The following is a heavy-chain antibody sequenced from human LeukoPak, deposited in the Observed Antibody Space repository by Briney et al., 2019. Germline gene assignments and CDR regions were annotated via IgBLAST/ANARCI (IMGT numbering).Heavy chain of an antibody. CDR2: ISSSSSTM. Sequence: GGSLRLSCAASGFTFSSYSMNWVRQAPGKGLEWVSYISSSSSTMYYADSVKGRFSISRDNAKNSLYLQMNSLRAEDTAVYYCARDHHRRLFDSQARDTFDIWGQGTMVTVSS. CDR1: GFTFSSYS. J-gene: IGHJ3*02. CDR3: ARDHHRRLFDSQARDTFDI. D-gene: IGHD3-22*01. V-gene: IGHV3-48*01.